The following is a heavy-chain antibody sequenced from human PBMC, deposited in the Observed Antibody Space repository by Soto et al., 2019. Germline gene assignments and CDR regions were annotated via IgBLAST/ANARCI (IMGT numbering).Heavy chain of an antibody. J-gene: IGHJ6*02. D-gene: IGHD2-2*01. CDR2: LNPTGGST. Sequence: ASLKVSCKASGYPFTSDYMHWLRQAPGQGLEWMGVLNPTGGSTTYAQNFQGRVTTTRDTSTSTVYVEVSSLRSGDTAVYYCAREXVVVPGDHSSFYNGMDVWGQGTTVTVSS. V-gene: IGHV1-46*01. CDR3: AREXVVVPGDHSSFYNGMDV. CDR1: GYPFTSDY.